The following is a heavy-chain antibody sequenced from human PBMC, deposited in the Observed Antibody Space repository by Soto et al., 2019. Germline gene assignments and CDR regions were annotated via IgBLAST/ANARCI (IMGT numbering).Heavy chain of an antibody. CDR1: GGSISSYY. D-gene: IGHD6-19*01. CDR2: IYYSGGT. V-gene: IGHV4-59*01. J-gene: IGHJ5*02. CDR3: ARDSSGWYGGWFDP. Sequence: SETLSLTCTVSGGSISSYYWSWIRQPPGKGLEWIGYIYYSGGTNYNPSLKSRVTISVDTSKNQFSLKLSSVTAADTAVYYCARDSSGWYGGWFDPWGQGTLVTVSS.